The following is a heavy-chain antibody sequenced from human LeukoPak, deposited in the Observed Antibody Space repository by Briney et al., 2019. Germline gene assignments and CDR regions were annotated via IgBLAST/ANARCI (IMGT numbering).Heavy chain of an antibody. D-gene: IGHD6-19*01. V-gene: IGHV4-59*08. J-gene: IGHJ4*02. Sequence: SETLSLTCTVSGGTISSYYWNWIRQPPGKGLEWIGYVHYSGSTKYNPSLKSRVTISVDTSKNQFSLKLSSVTAADTAVYYCARWYSSGWAFDYWGQGTLVTVSS. CDR2: VHYSGST. CDR1: GGTISSYY. CDR3: ARWYSSGWAFDY.